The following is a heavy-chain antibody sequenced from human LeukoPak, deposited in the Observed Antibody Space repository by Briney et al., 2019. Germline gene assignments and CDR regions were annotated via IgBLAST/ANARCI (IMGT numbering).Heavy chain of an antibody. J-gene: IGHJ4*02. CDR2: LSSSGGST. CDR3: ARGVTVTTDF. D-gene: IGHD4-17*01. CDR1: GFFFSNYV. Sequence: GGSLRLSCAASGFFFSNYVMNWVRQAPGKGLEWVSGLSSSGGSTFYADSVKGRFTISRDNSKNTVYLQMNSLRGEDTAIYYCARGVTVTTDFWGQGTLVTVSS. V-gene: IGHV3-23*01.